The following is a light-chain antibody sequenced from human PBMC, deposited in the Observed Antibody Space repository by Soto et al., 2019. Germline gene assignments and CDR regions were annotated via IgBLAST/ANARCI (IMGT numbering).Light chain of an antibody. CDR3: QQYHSWPHT. CDR1: QSVTTN. J-gene: IGKJ2*01. CDR2: GAS. V-gene: IGKV3-15*01. Sequence: ETVLTQSPATLSVSPGERATFSCKATQSVTTNLAWYQQKPGQVPRLLTYGASTRATGIPARFSGSGSGTEFTLSISSLQSEDFAIYHCQQYHSWPHTFGQGTKVDIK.